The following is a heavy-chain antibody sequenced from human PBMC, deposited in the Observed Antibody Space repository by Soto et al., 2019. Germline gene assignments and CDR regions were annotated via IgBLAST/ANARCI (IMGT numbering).Heavy chain of an antibody. Sequence: SVKVSCKASGGSFTYTLSWVRQAPGQGLEWMGGIIPIFGTTNYAQKFQGRVTITADESTKTAYMELSTLRSEDTAVYYCARLHSHGTYGMDVWGQGTTVTAP. J-gene: IGHJ6*02. CDR2: IIPIFGTT. V-gene: IGHV1-69*13. CDR3: ARLHSHGTYGMDV. CDR1: GGSFTYT. D-gene: IGHD5-18*01.